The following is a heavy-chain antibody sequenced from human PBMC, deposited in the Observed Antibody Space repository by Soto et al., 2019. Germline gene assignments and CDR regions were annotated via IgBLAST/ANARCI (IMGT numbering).Heavy chain of an antibody. CDR1: GGTFSSYA. CDR2: IIPILGIA. Sequence: SVKVSCKAAGGTFSSYAISWVRQAPGQGLEWMGRIIPILGIANYAQRFQGRVTITADKSTSTAYMELSSLRSDDTAVYYCARVSLVNWFDPWGQGTLVTSPQ. D-gene: IGHD1-26*01. CDR3: ARVSLVNWFDP. V-gene: IGHV1-69*04. J-gene: IGHJ5*02.